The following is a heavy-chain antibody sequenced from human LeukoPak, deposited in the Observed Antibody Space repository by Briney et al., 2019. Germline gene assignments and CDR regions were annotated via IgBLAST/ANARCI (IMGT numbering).Heavy chain of an antibody. J-gene: IGHJ4*02. D-gene: IGHD6-6*01. CDR2: INPGDGST. Sequence: GASVKVSCKTSGSTFTNGYLHWVRQAPGQGLEWVGIINPGDGSTKYAQKFPGRVTMTRDTSTSTVYMELSILGSEDTAVYYCARVGQLVFDYWGQGTLVTVPS. CDR3: ARVGQLVFDY. V-gene: IGHV1-46*03. CDR1: GSTFTNGY.